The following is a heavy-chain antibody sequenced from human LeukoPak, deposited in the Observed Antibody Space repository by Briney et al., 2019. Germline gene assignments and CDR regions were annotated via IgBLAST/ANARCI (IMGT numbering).Heavy chain of an antibody. D-gene: IGHD6-19*01. V-gene: IGHV1-18*01. CDR3: ARDGYSSGWYPGGFDP. CDR1: GCTFTSYG. J-gene: IGHJ5*02. CDR2: ISAYNGNT. Sequence: ASVKVSCKASGCTFTSYGISWVRQAPGQGLEWMGWISAYNGNTNYAQKLQGRVTMTTDTSTSTAYMELRSLRSDDTAVYYCARDGYSSGWYPGGFDPWGQGTLVTVTS.